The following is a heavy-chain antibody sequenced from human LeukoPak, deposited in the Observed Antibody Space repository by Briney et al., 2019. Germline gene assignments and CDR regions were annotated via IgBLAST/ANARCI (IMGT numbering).Heavy chain of an antibody. D-gene: IGHD3-22*01. Sequence: ASVKVSCKASGYTFTSYGISWVRQAPGQGLEWMGWISAYNGNTNYAQKLRGRVTMTTDTSTSTAYMELRSLRSDDTAVYYCARDIHMIVVVTNDAFDIWGQGTMVTVSS. CDR3: ARDIHMIVVVTNDAFDI. CDR2: ISAYNGNT. V-gene: IGHV1-18*01. J-gene: IGHJ3*02. CDR1: GYTFTSYG.